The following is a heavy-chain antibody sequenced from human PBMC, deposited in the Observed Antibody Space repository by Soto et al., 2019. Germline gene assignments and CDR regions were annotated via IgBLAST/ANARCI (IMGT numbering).Heavy chain of an antibody. Sequence: QVQLVESGRGVVQPGRSLRLSCAASGFTFSSYAMHWVRQAPGKGLEWVAVISYDGSNKYYADSVKGRFTISRDNSKNTLYLQMNSLRAEDTAVYYCARDIVVVPAAHTNYWGQGTLVTVSS. CDR3: ARDIVVVPAAHTNY. J-gene: IGHJ4*02. CDR2: ISYDGSNK. D-gene: IGHD2-2*01. CDR1: GFTFSSYA. V-gene: IGHV3-30-3*01.